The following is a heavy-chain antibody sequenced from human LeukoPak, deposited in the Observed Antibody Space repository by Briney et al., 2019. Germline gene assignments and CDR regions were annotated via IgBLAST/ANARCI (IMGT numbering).Heavy chain of an antibody. CDR2: ISGSGGST. CDR3: ARTRITMIVID. V-gene: IGHV3-23*01. D-gene: IGHD3-22*01. Sequence: PGGSLRLSCAAAGFTFTTYTMNWVRQAPGKGLEWVSAISGSGGSTYYADSVKGRFTISRDNSKNTLYLQMNSLRAEDTAVYYCARTRITMIVIDWGQGTLVTVSS. CDR1: GFTFTTYT. J-gene: IGHJ4*02.